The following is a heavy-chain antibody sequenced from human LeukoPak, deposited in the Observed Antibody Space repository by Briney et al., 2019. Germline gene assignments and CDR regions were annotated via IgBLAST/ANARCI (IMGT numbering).Heavy chain of an antibody. D-gene: IGHD3-10*01. Sequence: SETLSLTCSVSGGSIGTYYWSWIRQPPGKGLEWIGSFYYSGSTYYNPSLKSRVTISVDTSKNQFSLKLSSVTAADTAVYYCARDSGTTGEVKFDPWGQGTLVTVSS. J-gene: IGHJ5*02. CDR1: GGSIGTYY. CDR3: ARDSGTTGEVKFDP. CDR2: FYYSGST. V-gene: IGHV4-59*12.